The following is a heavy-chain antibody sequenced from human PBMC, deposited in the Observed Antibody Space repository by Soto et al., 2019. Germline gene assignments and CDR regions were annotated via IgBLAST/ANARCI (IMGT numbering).Heavy chain of an antibody. CDR2: ISAYNGNT. CDR1: GYTFTSYG. Sequence: ASVKVSCKASGYTFTSYGISWVRQAPGQGLEWMGWISAYNGNTNYAQKLQGRVTMTTDTSTSTAYMELRSLRSDDTAVYYCAREGSEYQLLPPFYYYYGMDVWGQGTTVTVS. V-gene: IGHV1-18*01. J-gene: IGHJ6*02. D-gene: IGHD2-2*01. CDR3: AREGSEYQLLPPFYYYYGMDV.